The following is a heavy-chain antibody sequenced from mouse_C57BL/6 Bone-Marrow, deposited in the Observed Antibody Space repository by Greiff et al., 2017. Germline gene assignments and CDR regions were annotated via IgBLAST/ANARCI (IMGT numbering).Heavy chain of an antibody. CDR2: IDPANGNT. Sequence: VQLQQSVAELVRPGASVKLSCTASGFHIKNTYMHWVKQRPEQGLEWIGRIDPANGNTKYAPKFQGKATITADTSSNTAYLQLSSLTSEDTAIYYCAFSTIVTHYYAMDYWGQGTSVTVSS. D-gene: IGHD2-5*01. CDR1: GFHIKNTY. CDR3: AFSTIVTHYYAMDY. J-gene: IGHJ4*01. V-gene: IGHV14-3*01.